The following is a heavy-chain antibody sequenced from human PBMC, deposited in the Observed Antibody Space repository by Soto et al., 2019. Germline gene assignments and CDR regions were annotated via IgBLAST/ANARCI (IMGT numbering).Heavy chain of an antibody. V-gene: IGHV3-43*01. D-gene: IGHD6-13*01. J-gene: IGHJ4*02. Sequence: EVQLVESGGVVVQPGGSLRLSCAASGFTFDDYTMHWVRQAPGKGLEWVSLISWDGGSTYYADSVKGRFTISRDNSKNSLYLQMNSLRTEDTALYYCAKGAYRNLFIAAAQTPHFDYWGQGTLVTVSS. CDR2: ISWDGGST. CDR3: AKGAYRNLFIAAAQTPHFDY. CDR1: GFTFDDYT.